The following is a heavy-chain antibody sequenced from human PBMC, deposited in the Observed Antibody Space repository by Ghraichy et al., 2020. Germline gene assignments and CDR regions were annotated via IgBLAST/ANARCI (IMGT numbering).Heavy chain of an antibody. CDR3: ARGQNWNDAHYGMDV. J-gene: IGHJ6*02. CDR2: TRNKAKSYTT. V-gene: IGHV3-72*01. CDR1: GFTFSDHY. Sequence: LSLTCAASGFTFSDHYMDWVRQAPGKELEWVSRTRNKAKSYTTEYAASVKGRFTISRDDSKNSLYLQMNSLRAEDTALYYCARGQNWNDAHYGMDVWGQGTTVTVSS. D-gene: IGHD1-1*01.